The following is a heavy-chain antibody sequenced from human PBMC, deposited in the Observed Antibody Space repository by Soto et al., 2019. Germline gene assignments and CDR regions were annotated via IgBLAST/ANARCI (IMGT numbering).Heavy chain of an antibody. D-gene: IGHD6-19*01. J-gene: IGHJ6*02. CDR1: GFTFSNAW. CDR2: IKSKTDGGTT. Sequence: GGSLRLSCAASGFTFSNAWMSRVRQAPGKGLEWVGRIKSKTDGGTTDYAAPVKGRFTISRDDSKNTLYLQMNSLKTEDTAVYYCWGKAVAGTPVYYYYGMDVWGQGTTVTVSS. V-gene: IGHV3-15*01. CDR3: WGKAVAGTPVYYYYGMDV.